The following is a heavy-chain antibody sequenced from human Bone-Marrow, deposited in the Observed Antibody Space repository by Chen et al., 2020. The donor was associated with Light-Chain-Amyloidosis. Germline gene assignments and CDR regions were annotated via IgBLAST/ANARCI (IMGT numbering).Heavy chain of an antibody. Sequence: EVQLVQSGAEVKKPGASLKISCKASGYTFTRYWTAWFRQMPGKGLEWMGIIYASDSQVRYSPSFQGQVSMSVEKSSTTAYLQWSSLKASDSAMYFCARTSGDYYDSAGSPFDPWGQGSLVTVSS. CDR2: IYASDSQV. D-gene: IGHD3-22*01. CDR3: ARTSGDYYDSAGSPFDP. J-gene: IGHJ5*02. V-gene: IGHV5-51*03. CDR1: GYTFTRYW.